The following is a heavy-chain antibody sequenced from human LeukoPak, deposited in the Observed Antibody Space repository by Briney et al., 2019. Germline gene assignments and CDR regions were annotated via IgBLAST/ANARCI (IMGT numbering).Heavy chain of an antibody. CDR3: ARGGFGVPAAAD. CDR2: ITSTSSYI. D-gene: IGHD2-2*01. Sequence: GGSLRLSCAASGFTFSSYGMHWVRQTPGKGLEWVSSITSTSSYIYYADSVKGRFTISRDNAKNSLYLQMNSLRAEDTAVYYCARGGFGVPAAADWGQGTLVTVSS. J-gene: IGHJ4*02. CDR1: GFTFSSYG. V-gene: IGHV3-21*01.